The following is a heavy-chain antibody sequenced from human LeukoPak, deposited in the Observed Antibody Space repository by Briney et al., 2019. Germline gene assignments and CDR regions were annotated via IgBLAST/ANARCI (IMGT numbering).Heavy chain of an antibody. J-gene: IGHJ5*02. CDR3: ATKGGSSSWFDNWFDP. CDR2: ISAYNGNT. Sequence: ASVKVSCKASGYTFTRYGITWVRQAPGQGLEWLGWISAYNGNTNYAQELQGRVTTTTDTSTSTAYMELRSLRSDDTAIYYCATKGGSSSWFDNWFDPWGQGTLVTVSS. V-gene: IGHV1-18*01. D-gene: IGHD6-13*01. CDR1: GYTFTRYG.